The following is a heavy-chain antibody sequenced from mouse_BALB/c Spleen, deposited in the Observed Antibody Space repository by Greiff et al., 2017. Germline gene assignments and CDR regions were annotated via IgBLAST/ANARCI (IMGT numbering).Heavy chain of an antibody. CDR1: GFNIKDYY. V-gene: IGHV14-4*02. D-gene: IGHD3-3*01. CDR3: ARHYYAMDY. CDR2: IDPENGDT. Sequence: EVQLQQSGAELVRSGASVKLSCTASGFNIKDYYMHWVKQRPEQGLEWIGWIDPENGDTEYAPKFQGKATMTADTSSNTAYLQLSSLTSEDTAVYYCARHYYAMDYWGQGTSVTVSS. J-gene: IGHJ4*01.